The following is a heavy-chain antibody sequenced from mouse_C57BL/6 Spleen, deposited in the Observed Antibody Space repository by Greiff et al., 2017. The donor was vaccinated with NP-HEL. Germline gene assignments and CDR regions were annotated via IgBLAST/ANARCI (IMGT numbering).Heavy chain of an antibody. CDR1: GFTFSSYT. CDR3: ARQRGSSYGYYAMDY. Sequence: EVKLMESGGGLVKPGGSLKLSCAASGFTFSSYTMSWVRQTPEKRLEWVATISGGGGNTYYPDSVKGRFTISRDNAKNTLYLQMSSLRSEYTALYYYARQRGSSYGYYAMDYWGQGTSVTVSS. V-gene: IGHV5-9*01. CDR2: ISGGGGNT. D-gene: IGHD1-1*01. J-gene: IGHJ4*01.